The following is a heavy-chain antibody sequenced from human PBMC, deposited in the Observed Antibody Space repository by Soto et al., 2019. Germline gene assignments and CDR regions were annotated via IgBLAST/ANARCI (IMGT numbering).Heavy chain of an antibody. CDR2: IFLSGST. Sequence: SETLSLTCAVSGGSIRSNNRWSWVRQPPGKGLEWIGEIFLSGSTNYNPSLKTRVTISVDKSKNQFSLKLSSVTAADTAVYYCARVYSGSYSDYWGQGTLVTVSS. V-gene: IGHV4-4*02. D-gene: IGHD1-26*01. J-gene: IGHJ4*02. CDR3: ARVYSGSYSDY. CDR1: GGSIRSNNR.